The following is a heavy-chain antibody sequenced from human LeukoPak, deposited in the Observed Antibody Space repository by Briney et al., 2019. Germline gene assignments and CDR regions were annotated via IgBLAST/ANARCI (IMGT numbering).Heavy chain of an antibody. CDR1: GFTFDDYT. CDR3: AKDIAPAAVTIGGSDY. Sequence: PGGSLRLSCAASGFTFDDYTMHWVRQAPGKGLEWVSLISWDGGSTYYADSVKGRFTISRDDSKNSLYLQMNSLRTEDTALYYCAKDIAPAAVTIGGSDYWGQGTLVTVSS. CDR2: ISWDGGST. V-gene: IGHV3-43*01. J-gene: IGHJ4*02. D-gene: IGHD6-13*01.